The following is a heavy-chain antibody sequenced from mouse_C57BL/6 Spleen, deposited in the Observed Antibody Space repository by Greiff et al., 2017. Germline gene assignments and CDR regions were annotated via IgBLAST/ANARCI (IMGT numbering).Heavy chain of an antibody. Sequence: VQLQQSGAELVKPGASVKISCKASGYAFSSYWMNWVKQRPGKGLEWIGQIYPGDGDTNYNGKFKGKATLTADKSSSTAYMQLSSLTSEDSAVYFCARPLYYGSSYEAMDDWGQGTTVTV. V-gene: IGHV1-80*01. J-gene: IGHJ4*01. CDR3: ARPLYYGSSYEAMDD. CDR1: GYAFSSYW. D-gene: IGHD1-1*01. CDR2: IYPGDGDT.